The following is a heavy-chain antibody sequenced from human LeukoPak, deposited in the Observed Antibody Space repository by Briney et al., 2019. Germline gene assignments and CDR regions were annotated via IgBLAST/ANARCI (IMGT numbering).Heavy chain of an antibody. J-gene: IGHJ4*02. CDR2: ISAGNGNT. V-gene: IGHV1-3*01. CDR1: GYSFTSHA. CDR3: ATGTIAAAVNGHFDY. D-gene: IGHD6-13*01. Sequence: ASVKVSCKASGYSFTSHAMHWVRQAPGQGLEWMGWISAGNGNTKYSQKFQGRVTMTEDTSTDTAYMELSSLRSEDTAVYYCATGTIAAAVNGHFDYWGQGTLVTVSS.